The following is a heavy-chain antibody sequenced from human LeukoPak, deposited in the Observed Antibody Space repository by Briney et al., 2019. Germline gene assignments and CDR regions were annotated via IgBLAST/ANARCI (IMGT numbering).Heavy chain of an antibody. Sequence: GASVKVSCKASGYTFTGYYMHWVRQAPGQGLEWMGWINPNSGGTNYAQKFQGRVTMTRDTSISTAYMELSRLRSDDTAVYYCAREPDYYGSGEYFDYWGQGTLVTVSS. V-gene: IGHV1-2*02. CDR3: AREPDYYGSGEYFDY. J-gene: IGHJ4*02. D-gene: IGHD3-10*01. CDR2: INPNSGGT. CDR1: GYTFTGYY.